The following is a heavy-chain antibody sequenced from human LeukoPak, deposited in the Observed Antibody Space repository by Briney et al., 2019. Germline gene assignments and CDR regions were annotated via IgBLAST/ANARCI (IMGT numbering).Heavy chain of an antibody. J-gene: IGHJ4*02. Sequence: GGSLRLSCAASGFAFSSYAMHWVRQAPGKGLEWVAVISYDGSNKYYADSVKGRFTISRDNSKNTLYLQMNSLRAEDTAVYYCARVRLVGATSDYWGQGTPVTVSS. CDR1: GFAFSSYA. CDR2: ISYDGSNK. V-gene: IGHV3-30*04. D-gene: IGHD1-26*01. CDR3: ARVRLVGATSDY.